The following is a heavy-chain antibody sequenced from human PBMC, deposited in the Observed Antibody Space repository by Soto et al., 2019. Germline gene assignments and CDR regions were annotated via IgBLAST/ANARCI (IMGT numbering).Heavy chain of an antibody. Sequence: QVQLQQWGAGLLKPSETLSLTCAVYGGSFSGYYWSWIRQPPGKGLEWVGEINHSGSANYNPTLKSRVTISVETSKNQFSLKLSSVTAADTAVYYCARGWGREQYRLLRRGYFDYWGQGTLVTVSS. CDR1: GGSFSGYY. D-gene: IGHD2-2*01. CDR2: INHSGSA. CDR3: ARGWGREQYRLLRRGYFDY. J-gene: IGHJ4*02. V-gene: IGHV4-34*01.